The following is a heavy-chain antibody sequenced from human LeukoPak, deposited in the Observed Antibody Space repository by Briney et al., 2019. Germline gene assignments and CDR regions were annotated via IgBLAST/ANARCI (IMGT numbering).Heavy chain of an antibody. CDR1: GDSISPYY. V-gene: IGHV4-4*07. CDR2: IYASGST. CDR3: ARDSGYDLT. Sequence: KPSETLSLTCTVSGDSISPYYWSWIRQPVGKGLDWIGRIYASGSTNYNPSHNPSLESRVTMSVDTSNNQFSLNLSSVTAADTAEYYCARDSGYDLTWGQGTQVTVSS. J-gene: IGHJ5*02. D-gene: IGHD5-12*01.